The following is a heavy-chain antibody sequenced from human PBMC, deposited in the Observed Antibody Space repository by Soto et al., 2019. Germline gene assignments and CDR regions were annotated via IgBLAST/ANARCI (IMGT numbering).Heavy chain of an antibody. CDR2: MSGSSSTT. CDR1: GFTVSSNY. J-gene: IGHJ4*02. V-gene: IGHV3-23*01. CDR3: AKNQERELPRVIDF. D-gene: IGHD1-7*01. Sequence: EGSLRLSCAASGFTVSSNYMSWVRQAPGKGLEWVSSMSGSSSTTYYADSVRGRFTISRDRSKNTLYLQMSSLRAEDTALYYCAKNQERELPRVIDFWGQGTLVTVSS.